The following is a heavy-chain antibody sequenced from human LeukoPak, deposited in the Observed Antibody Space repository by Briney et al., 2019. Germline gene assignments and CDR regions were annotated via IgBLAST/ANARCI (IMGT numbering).Heavy chain of an antibody. J-gene: IGHJ4*02. Sequence: PSETLSLTCGVSGXSISNTNWWTWVRQPPGKGLEWIGEVNLQGSTNYNPSLKSRAAISVDKSENHISLKLTSVTAADTAVYYCARYSFPAWRSFDYWGQGTLVSVSP. V-gene: IGHV4-4*02. CDR2: VNLQGST. CDR1: GXSISNTNW. D-gene: IGHD1-1*01. CDR3: ARYSFPAWRSFDY.